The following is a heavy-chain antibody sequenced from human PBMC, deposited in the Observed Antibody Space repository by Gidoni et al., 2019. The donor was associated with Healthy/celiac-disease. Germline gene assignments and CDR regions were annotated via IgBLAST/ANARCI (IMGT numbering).Heavy chain of an antibody. CDR1: GGYISSGSFY. J-gene: IGHJ4*02. V-gene: IGHV4-61*02. D-gene: IGHD3-22*01. Sequence: QVQLQESGPGLVKPSQTLSLTCTVSGGYISSGSFYWSWIRQPAGKGLEYIGRIYTSGSTNYNPTLKSRVTMSLDTSKNQFSLRLSSVTAADTAVYYCARGGGYYDSSGYYGFDYWGQGTLVTVSS. CDR2: IYTSGST. CDR3: ARGGGYYDSSGYYGFDY.